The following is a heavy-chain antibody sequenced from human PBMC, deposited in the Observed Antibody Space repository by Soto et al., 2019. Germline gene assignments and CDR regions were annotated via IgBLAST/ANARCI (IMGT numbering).Heavy chain of an antibody. CDR3: ARDVGATSVYYYGMDV. J-gene: IGHJ6*02. D-gene: IGHD1-26*01. Sequence: ASVKVSCKASGGTFSSYAISWVRQAPGQGLEWMGGIIPIFGTANYAQKFQGRVTITADESTSTAYMELSSLRSEDTAVYYCARDVGATSVYYYGMDVWGQGTTVTVSS. CDR2: IIPIFGTA. V-gene: IGHV1-69*13. CDR1: GGTFSSYA.